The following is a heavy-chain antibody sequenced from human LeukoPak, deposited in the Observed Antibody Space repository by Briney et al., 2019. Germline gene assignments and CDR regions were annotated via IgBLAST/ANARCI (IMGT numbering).Heavy chain of an antibody. D-gene: IGHD2-15*01. CDR1: GFTFTSSA. J-gene: IGHJ4*02. CDR3: AALRCSGGSCYPTRGY. V-gene: IGHV1-58*02. Sequence: SVKVSCKASGFTFTSSAMQWVRHARGQRLEWIGWIVVGSGNTNYAQKFQERVTITRDMSTSTAYMELSSLRSEDTAVYYCAALRCSGGSCYPTRGYWGQGTLVTVSS. CDR2: IVVGSGNT.